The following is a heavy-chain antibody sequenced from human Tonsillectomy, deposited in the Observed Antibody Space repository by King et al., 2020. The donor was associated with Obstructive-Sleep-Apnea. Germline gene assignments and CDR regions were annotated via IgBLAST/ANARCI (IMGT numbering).Heavy chain of an antibody. J-gene: IGHJ4*02. D-gene: IGHD4-23*01. CDR1: RDSISGYY. CDR2: IYSSGTT. CDR3: ARHGNRVTANYFDY. V-gene: IGHV4-59*08. Sequence: QLQESGPGLVKPSETLSLTCTVSRDSISGYYWSWIRQPPGKGLEWIGYIYSSGTTNYIPSLESRVTISVDTSKNQFSLKLSSVTAADTAVYFCARHGNRVTANYFDYWGQGTLVTVSS.